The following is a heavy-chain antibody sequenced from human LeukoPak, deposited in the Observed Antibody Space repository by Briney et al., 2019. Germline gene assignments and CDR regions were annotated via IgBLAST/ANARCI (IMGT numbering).Heavy chain of an antibody. CDR3: ARRSGYDFLYMDV. J-gene: IGHJ6*03. CDR1: GGSISSGNYY. CDR2: IYTSGST. Sequence: SETLSLTCTVSGGSISSGNYYWSWIRQPAGKGLEWIGHIYTSGSTNYNPSLKSRVTISLDTSKNQFSLKLSSVTAADTAVYYCARRSGYDFLYMDVWGKGTTVTISS. V-gene: IGHV4-61*09. D-gene: IGHD5-12*01.